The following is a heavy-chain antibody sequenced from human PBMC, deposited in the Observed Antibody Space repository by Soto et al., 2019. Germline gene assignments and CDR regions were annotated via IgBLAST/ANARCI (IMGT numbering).Heavy chain of an antibody. CDR2: ISAHNGNT. J-gene: IGHJ4*02. CDR3: ARGRYGDY. V-gene: IGHV1-18*01. CDR1: GYTFTTYG. D-gene: IGHD1-1*01. Sequence: QVHLVQSGAEVKKPGASVKVSCKGSGYTFTTYGITWVRQAPGQGLEWMGWISAHNGNTNYAQKLQGRVTVTRVTSTSTAYMELRSLRSDDTAVYYCARGRYGDYWGQGALVTVSS.